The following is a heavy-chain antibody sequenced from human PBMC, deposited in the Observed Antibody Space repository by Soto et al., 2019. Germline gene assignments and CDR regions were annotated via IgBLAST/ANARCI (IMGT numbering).Heavy chain of an antibody. CDR3: ARGLILWFGELSRRGGYYYYMDV. CDR2: INDSGNI. Sequence: QVQLQQWGAGLLKPSETLSLTCAVYGGSFSGYQWTWIRQTPGKGLEWIGEINDSGNINYNPSLKGWSPILLDTPKKQISLRLSSVTAADSAVYYCARGLILWFGELSRRGGYYYYMDVWGKGTTVTVSS. D-gene: IGHD3-10*01. CDR1: GGSFSGYQ. J-gene: IGHJ6*03. V-gene: IGHV4-34*01.